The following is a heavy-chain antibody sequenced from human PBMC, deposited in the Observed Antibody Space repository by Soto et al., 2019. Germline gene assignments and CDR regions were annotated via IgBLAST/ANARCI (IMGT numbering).Heavy chain of an antibody. CDR1: GFTFSSYG. V-gene: IGHV3-30*03. CDR2: ISYDGSNK. Sequence: PGGSLRLSCAASGFTFSSYGMHWVRQAPGKGLEWVAVISYDGSNKYYADSVKGRFTISRDNSKNTLYLQMNSLRDEDTAVYYCARIRYFALDVWGQGTTVTVSS. CDR3: ARIRYFALDV. D-gene: IGHD3-9*01. J-gene: IGHJ6*02.